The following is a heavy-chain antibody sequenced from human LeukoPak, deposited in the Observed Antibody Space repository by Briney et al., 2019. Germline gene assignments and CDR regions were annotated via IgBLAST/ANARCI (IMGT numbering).Heavy chain of an antibody. CDR1: GGSISSYY. CDR2: IYYSGST. V-gene: IGHV4-59*08. D-gene: IGHD1-20*01. J-gene: IGHJ2*01. Sequence: PSETLSLTCTVSGGSISSYYWSWIRQPPGKGLEWIGYIYYSGSTNYNPSLKSRVTISVDTSKNQFSLKLSSVTAADTALYYCARPRITGAGWYFDLWGRGTLVTVSS. CDR3: ARPRITGAGWYFDL.